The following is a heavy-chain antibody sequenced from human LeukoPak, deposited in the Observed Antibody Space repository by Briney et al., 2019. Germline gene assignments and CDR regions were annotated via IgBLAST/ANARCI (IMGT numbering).Heavy chain of an antibody. D-gene: IGHD3-3*01. CDR3: ARDGLRFLEWLLWDY. Sequence: GRSLRLSCAASGFTFSSYAMHWVRQAPGKGLEGVAVISYDGSNKYYADSVKGRFTISRDNSKNTLYLQMNSLRAEDTAVYYCARDGLRFLEWLLWDYWGQGTLVTVSS. V-gene: IGHV3-30-3*01. CDR2: ISYDGSNK. CDR1: GFTFSSYA. J-gene: IGHJ4*02.